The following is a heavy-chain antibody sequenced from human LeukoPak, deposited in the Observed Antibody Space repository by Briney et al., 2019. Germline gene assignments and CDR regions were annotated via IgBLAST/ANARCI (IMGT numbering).Heavy chain of an antibody. V-gene: IGHV4-34*01. CDR2: INHSGST. CDR1: GGSFSGYY. Sequence: SETLSLTCAVYGGSFSGYYWSWIRQPPGKGLEWIGEINHSGSTNYNPSLKSRVTISVDTSKNQFSLKLSSVTAADTAVYYCARGVTNYYDSSGYGREDAFDMWGQGTMVTVSS. CDR3: ARGVTNYYDSSGYGREDAFDM. D-gene: IGHD3-22*01. J-gene: IGHJ3*02.